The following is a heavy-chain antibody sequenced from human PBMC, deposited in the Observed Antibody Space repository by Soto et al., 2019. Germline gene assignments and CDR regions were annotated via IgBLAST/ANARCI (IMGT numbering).Heavy chain of an antibody. Sequence: EVQLLESGGGLVQPGGSLRLSCAASGFTFSRYAMSWVRQVPGKGLEWVSAISTSGDNTYYVDSVKGRFTISRDNSENTLFSQMNSMRVEATAIYYCADQNSGTYYMWGQGTMFTVSS. D-gene: IGHD3-22*01. J-gene: IGHJ3*02. CDR1: GFTFSRYA. V-gene: IGHV3-23*01. CDR2: ISTSGDNT. CDR3: ADQNSGTYYM.